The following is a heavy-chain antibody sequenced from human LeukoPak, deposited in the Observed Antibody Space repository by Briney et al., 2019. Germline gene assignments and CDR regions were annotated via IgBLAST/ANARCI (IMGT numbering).Heavy chain of an antibody. D-gene: IGHD4-17*01. Sequence: PSETLSLTCAVYGGSFSGYYWSWIRQPPGKGLEWIGEINHSGSTNCNPSLKSRVTISVDTSKNQFSLKLSSVTAADTAVYYCARGGYGDYDSAIDYWGQGTLVTVSS. CDR2: INHSGST. V-gene: IGHV4-34*01. CDR1: GGSFSGYY. CDR3: ARGGYGDYDSAIDY. J-gene: IGHJ4*02.